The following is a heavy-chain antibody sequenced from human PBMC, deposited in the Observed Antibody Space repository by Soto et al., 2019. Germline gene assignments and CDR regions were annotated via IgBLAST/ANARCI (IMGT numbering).Heavy chain of an antibody. CDR2: ISNGGNYI. Sequence: EVQVVESGGGLVKPGGSLRLSCTASGSPFSTYGMNWVRQAPGKGLEWVSSISNGGNYIYYADSVQGRFTITRDSGKNSLYLQMNSLRAEDTAVYFCARDESAGSSIRYWGQGTLVTVSS. CDR1: GSPFSTYG. CDR3: ARDESAGSSIRY. D-gene: IGHD3-3*02. J-gene: IGHJ4*02. V-gene: IGHV3-21*01.